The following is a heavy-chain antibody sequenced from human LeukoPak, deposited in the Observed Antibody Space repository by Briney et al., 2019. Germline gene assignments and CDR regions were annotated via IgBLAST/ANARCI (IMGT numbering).Heavy chain of an antibody. Sequence: GGSLRLSCVASGFTFNDYGMSWVRQGPGKGLEWVSGINWNGGTTGYADSVKGRFTISRDNAQNSLYLQMNSLRAEDTAVYYCARDSPYSSGCISHYDYYMDVWGKGTTVTVSS. CDR2: INWNGGTT. J-gene: IGHJ6*03. V-gene: IGHV3-20*04. CDR1: GFTFNDYG. CDR3: ARDSPYSSGCISHYDYYMDV. D-gene: IGHD6-19*01.